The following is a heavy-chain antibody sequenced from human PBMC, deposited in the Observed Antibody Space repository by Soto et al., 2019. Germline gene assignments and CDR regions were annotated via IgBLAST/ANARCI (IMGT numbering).Heavy chain of an antibody. CDR1: GGTFSSYT. CDR2: IIPILGIA. Sequence: QVHLEQSGAEVKTPGSSVKVSCKASGGTFSSYTISWVRQAPGQGLEWMGRIIPILGIANYAQKFQGRVTITADKSTSTAYMELSSLRSEDTAVYYCATPIAAAGTGDYWGQGTLVTVSS. CDR3: ATPIAAAGTGDY. J-gene: IGHJ4*02. D-gene: IGHD6-13*01. V-gene: IGHV1-69*02.